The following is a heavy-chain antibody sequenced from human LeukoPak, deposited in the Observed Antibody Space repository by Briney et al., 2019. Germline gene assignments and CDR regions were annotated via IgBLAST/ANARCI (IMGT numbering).Heavy chain of an antibody. V-gene: IGHV1-69*13. CDR3: ARAPLWFGESNPRPFDY. J-gene: IGHJ4*02. Sequence: SVTVSCTASGGTFSSYAISWVRQAPGQGLEWMGGIIPIFGTANYAQKFQGRVTITADESTSTAYMELSSLRSEDTAVYYCARAPLWFGESNPRPFDYWGQGTLVTVSS. CDR1: GGTFSSYA. D-gene: IGHD3-10*01. CDR2: IIPIFGTA.